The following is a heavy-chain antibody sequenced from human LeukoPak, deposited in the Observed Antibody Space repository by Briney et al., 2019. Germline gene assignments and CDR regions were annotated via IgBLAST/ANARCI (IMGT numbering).Heavy chain of an antibody. J-gene: IGHJ4*02. CDR2: VSGNGLGT. CDR3: AKDANYLRSSGYLIPIDF. V-gene: IGHV3-23*01. CDR1: GFTFSSSS. D-gene: IGHD3-22*01. Sequence: GGSLRLPCVASGFTFSSSSLNWVRQAPGKGLEWVAAVSGNGLGTYYADSVKGRFNISRDNSGNTLYLQMNSLRIEDTAFYYCAKDANYLRSSGYLIPIDFWGQGTLVTVSS.